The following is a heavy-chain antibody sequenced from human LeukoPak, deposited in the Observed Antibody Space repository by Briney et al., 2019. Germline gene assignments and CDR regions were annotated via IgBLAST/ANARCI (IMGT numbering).Heavy chain of an antibody. CDR2: LYTGGRT. Sequence: QAGGSLRLSCVASGFTVSSHYMSWVRQAPGKGLEWVSLLYTGGRTYYADSVEGRFTISRDDSKNTVYLHTNTVRAEDTAMYYCARGGVNYWNPRYWGQGTLVTVSS. J-gene: IGHJ4*02. CDR1: GFTVSSHY. D-gene: IGHD1-1*01. V-gene: IGHV3-53*01. CDR3: ARGGVNYWNPRY.